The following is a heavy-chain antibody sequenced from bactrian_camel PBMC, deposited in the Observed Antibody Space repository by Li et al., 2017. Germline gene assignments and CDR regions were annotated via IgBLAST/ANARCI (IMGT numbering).Heavy chain of an antibody. CDR3: RVVVAGTLTITT. V-gene: IGHV3S40*01. CDR2: IQGGGGTT. J-gene: IGHJ4*01. CDR1: GFRFTNAR. D-gene: IGHD6*01. Sequence: VQLVESGGGLVQPGGSLRLSCVASGFRFTNARVSWVRQAPGKGLEWVSAIQGGGGTTYYADSVKGRFTISRDNAKNTLYLQMNSLMTEDTAVYTARVVVAGTLTITTGARGPRSPSP.